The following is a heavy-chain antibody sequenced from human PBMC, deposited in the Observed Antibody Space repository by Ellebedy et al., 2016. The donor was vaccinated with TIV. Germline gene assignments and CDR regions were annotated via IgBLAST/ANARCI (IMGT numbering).Heavy chain of an antibody. CDR1: GFTFSSYS. J-gene: IGHJ4*02. D-gene: IGHD2-2*01. CDR3: ARGIVDIVVVPAAAETDFDY. V-gene: IGHV3-48*01. Sequence: GESLKISXAASGFTFSSYSMNWVRQAPGKGLEWVSYISSSSSTIYYADSVKGRFTISRDNAKNSLYLQMNSLRAEDTAVYYCARGIVDIVVVPAAAETDFDYWGQGTLVTVSS. CDR2: ISSSSSTI.